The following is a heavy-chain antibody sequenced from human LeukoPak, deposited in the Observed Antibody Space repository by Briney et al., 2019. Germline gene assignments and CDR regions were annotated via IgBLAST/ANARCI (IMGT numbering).Heavy chain of an antibody. CDR2: ISDSGGSP. Sequence: GGSLTLSCAGSGINIGSYATSWVRQAPGKGLEWVSAISDSGGSPNFADSAKGRFAIARDNPKNTLYLHMNSLRAEDTAVYYCAKDMGHYDLFTGHKPVCAFDIWGQGTMVTVSS. D-gene: IGHD3-9*01. V-gene: IGHV3-23*01. CDR1: GINIGSYA. CDR3: AKDMGHYDLFTGHKPVCAFDI. J-gene: IGHJ3*02.